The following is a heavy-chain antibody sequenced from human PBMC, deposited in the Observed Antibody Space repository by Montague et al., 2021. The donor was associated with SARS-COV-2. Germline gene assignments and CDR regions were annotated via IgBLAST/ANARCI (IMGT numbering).Heavy chain of an antibody. V-gene: IGHV4-4*08. CDR1: GGSITDYS. J-gene: IGHJ3*02. Sequence: SETLSLTCTVSGGSITDYSWTWIRQPPGKALEWIGYVFKSGGTSYNPSLKSRVTISVDTSKNQLSLKLSSVTAADTAVYYCARDSLTLDAFDIWGQGTMVTVSS. CDR2: VFKSGGT. CDR3: ARDSLTLDAFDI. D-gene: IGHD3-9*01.